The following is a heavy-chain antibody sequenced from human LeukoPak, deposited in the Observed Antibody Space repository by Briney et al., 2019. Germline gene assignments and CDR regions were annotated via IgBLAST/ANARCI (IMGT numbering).Heavy chain of an antibody. CDR2: ISDSGGNT. V-gene: IGHV3-23*01. Sequence: SGGSLRLSCAASGFTFNSYAMSWVRQAPWERLQWVSGISDSGGNTYYADSVRGRFTISRDNSKNTLYLQMNSLRAEDTAVYYCAKVRQLWFEYWGQGTLVTVSS. J-gene: IGHJ4*02. CDR1: GFTFNSYA. CDR3: AKVRQLWFEY. D-gene: IGHD5-18*01.